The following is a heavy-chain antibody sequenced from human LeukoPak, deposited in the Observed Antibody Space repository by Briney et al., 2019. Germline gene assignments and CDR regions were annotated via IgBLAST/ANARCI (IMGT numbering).Heavy chain of an antibody. CDR1: GGSISSYY. J-gene: IGHJ4*02. D-gene: IGHD6-19*01. Sequence: SETLSLTCTVSGGSISSYYWSWIRQPPGKGLERIGYICYSGSTNYNPSLKSRVTISVDTSKNQFSLKLSSVTAADTAVYYCARGYSSGWVPIDYWGQGTLVTVSS. V-gene: IGHV4-59*01. CDR3: ARGYSSGWVPIDY. CDR2: ICYSGST.